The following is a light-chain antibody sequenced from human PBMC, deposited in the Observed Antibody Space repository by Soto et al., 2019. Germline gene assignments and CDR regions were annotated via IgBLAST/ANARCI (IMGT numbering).Light chain of an antibody. CDR2: DTS. V-gene: IGKV3-15*01. CDR1: QGIGDT. Sequence: IVMTQSPATLSVSPGEGVTLSCRANQGIGDTLAWYQHKPGQTPRLLIYDTSTRATGVPARFSASGSGTDFTLTISSLQSEDFVVYYCQQYNTWPITFGQGTRLEIK. J-gene: IGKJ5*01. CDR3: QQYNTWPIT.